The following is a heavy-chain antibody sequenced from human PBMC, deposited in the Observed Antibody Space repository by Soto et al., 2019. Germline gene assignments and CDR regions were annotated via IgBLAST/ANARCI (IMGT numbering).Heavy chain of an antibody. CDR1: GGSISSSSCF. CDR3: ARHPSNFWFDP. V-gene: IGHV4-39*01. J-gene: IGHJ5*02. D-gene: IGHD4-4*01. CDR2: IYYSGST. Sequence: SETLSLTCTVSGGSISSSSCFWGWIRQPPGKGLEWIGSIYYSGSTYYNPSLKSRVTVSVDTSKNQFSLKLSSVTAADTAVYYCARHPSNFWFDPWGQGTLVTVSS.